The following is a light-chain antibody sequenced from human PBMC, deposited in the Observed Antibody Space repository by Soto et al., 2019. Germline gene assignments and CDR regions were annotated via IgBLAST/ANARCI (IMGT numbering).Light chain of an antibody. CDR2: STS. J-gene: IGKJ4*01. CDR1: HSITNN. V-gene: IGKV3-15*01. Sequence: EIMMTQSPATLSVSPGESATLSCRASHSITNNLAWYQQKPGQAPRPLIYSTSTMDTGIPARFSGSGSGTEFTLTISSLQSADCAVYYCQQYHNWPPLTFGGGTKVEIK. CDR3: QQYHNWPPLT.